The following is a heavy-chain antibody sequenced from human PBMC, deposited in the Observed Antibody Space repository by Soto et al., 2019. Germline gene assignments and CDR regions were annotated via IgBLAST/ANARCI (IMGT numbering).Heavy chain of an antibody. Sequence: GESLKISCRGSEYNFTSYWIGWVRQMPGKGLEWMGIIYPGDSDTRYSPSFQGQVTISRDNAKNSLYLQMNSLRAEDTAVYYCARGTYYYDSSGYYAYWGQGTLVTVS. D-gene: IGHD3-22*01. V-gene: IGHV5-51*03. CDR3: ARGTYYYDSSGYYAY. J-gene: IGHJ4*01. CDR2: IYPGDSDT. CDR1: EYNFTSYW.